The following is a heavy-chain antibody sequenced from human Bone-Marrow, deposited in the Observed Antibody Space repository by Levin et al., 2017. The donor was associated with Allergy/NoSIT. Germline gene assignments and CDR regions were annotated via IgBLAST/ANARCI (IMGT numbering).Heavy chain of an antibody. CDR2: ISYDGSFE. V-gene: IGHV3-30*18. CDR3: AKDTYDHSTSGDYVFDY. D-gene: IGHD3-22*01. J-gene: IGHJ4*02. CDR1: GSTFRDYG. Sequence: GESLKISCAASGSTFRDYGMHWVRQAPGKGLEWVAIISYDGSFENYADSVKGRFAISRDNSENTLYLQMDSLTTEDTALYYCAKDTYDHSTSGDYVFDYWGQGALVTVSS.